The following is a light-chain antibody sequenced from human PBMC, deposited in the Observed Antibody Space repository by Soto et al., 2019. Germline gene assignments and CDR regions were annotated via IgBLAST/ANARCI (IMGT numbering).Light chain of an antibody. Sequence: DIQMTQSPSTLSASIGDRVTITCRASRNTGSWLAWYQQKAGKAPNLLIYKASTLETGVPSRFSRSASGTEFTLTISSLQPDDFATYYCQQHANYPITFGGGTKVDI. V-gene: IGKV1-5*03. CDR3: QQHANYPIT. CDR2: KAS. CDR1: RNTGSW. J-gene: IGKJ4*01.